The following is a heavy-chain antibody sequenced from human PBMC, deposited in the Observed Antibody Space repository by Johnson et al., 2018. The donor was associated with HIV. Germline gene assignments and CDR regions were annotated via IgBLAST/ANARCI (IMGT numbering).Heavy chain of an antibody. Sequence: QVQLVESGGGVVRPGGSLRLSCAGSGFIFDDYDMNWIRQAPGKGLEWVSYISSSGSSIYYADSVKGRITISRDNAENSLYLQMNSLRAEDTAVYYCARDGGVAAAVGVVAFDIWGQGTLVTVSS. CDR1: GFIFDDYD. CDR2: ISSSGSSI. J-gene: IGHJ3*02. CDR3: ARDGGVAAAVGVVAFDI. V-gene: IGHV3-11*04. D-gene: IGHD6-13*01.